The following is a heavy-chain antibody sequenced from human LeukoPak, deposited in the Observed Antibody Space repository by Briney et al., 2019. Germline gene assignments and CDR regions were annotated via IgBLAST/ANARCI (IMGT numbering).Heavy chain of an antibody. D-gene: IGHD3-10*01. V-gene: IGHV4-61*02. J-gene: IGHJ5*02. Sequence: SETLSLTCTVSGGSISSGSYYWSWIRQPAGKGLEWIGRIYTSGSTNYNPSLKSRVTISVDTSKNQFSLKLSSVTAADTAVYYCARGPKRGTMVRGVINGRRNWFDPWGQGTLVTVSS. CDR1: GGSISSGSYY. CDR2: IYTSGST. CDR3: ARGPKRGTMVRGVINGRRNWFDP.